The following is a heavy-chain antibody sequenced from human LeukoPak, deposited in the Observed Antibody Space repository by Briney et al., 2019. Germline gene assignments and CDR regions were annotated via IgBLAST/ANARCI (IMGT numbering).Heavy chain of an antibody. V-gene: IGHV3-30*02. Sequence: GGSLRLSCAASGFTFSSYGMHWVRQAPGKGLEWVAFIRYDGSNKYYADSVKGRFTISRDNSKNTLYLRMNSLRAEDTAVYYCAKDGTIVVVPAAIGNFDYWGQGTLVTVSS. CDR1: GFTFSSYG. CDR2: IRYDGSNK. D-gene: IGHD2-2*01. J-gene: IGHJ4*02. CDR3: AKDGTIVVVPAAIGNFDY.